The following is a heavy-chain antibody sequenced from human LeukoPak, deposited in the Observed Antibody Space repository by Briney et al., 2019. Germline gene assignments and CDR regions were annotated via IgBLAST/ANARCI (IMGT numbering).Heavy chain of an antibody. CDR2: INAGNGNT. D-gene: IGHD3-10*02. J-gene: IGHJ6*03. CDR1: GYTFTSYA. CDR3: ARDCLGCSGRRTNYYYYMDV. V-gene: IGHV1-3*03. Sequence: GASVKVSCKASGYTFTSYAMHWVRQAPGQRLEWMGWINAGNGNTKYSQEFQGRVTITRDTSASTAYMELSSLRSEDMAVYYCARDCLGCSGRRTNYYYYMDVWGKGTTVTVSS.